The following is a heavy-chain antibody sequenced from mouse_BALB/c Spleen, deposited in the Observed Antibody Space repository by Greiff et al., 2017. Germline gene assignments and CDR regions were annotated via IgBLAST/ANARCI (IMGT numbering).Heavy chain of an antibody. CDR1: GFSLTSYG. Sequence: QDQLQQSGPGLVAPSQSLSITCTVSGFSLTSYGVHWVRQPPGKGLEWLGVIWAGGSTNYNSALMSRLSISKDNSKSQVFLKMNSLQTDDTAMYYCARGDGYYGGFAYWGQGTLVTVSA. D-gene: IGHD2-3*01. V-gene: IGHV2-9*02. CDR2: IWAGGST. J-gene: IGHJ3*01. CDR3: ARGDGYYGGFAY.